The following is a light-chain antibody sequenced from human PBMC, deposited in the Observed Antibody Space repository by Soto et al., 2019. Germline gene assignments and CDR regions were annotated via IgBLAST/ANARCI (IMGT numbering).Light chain of an antibody. J-gene: IGKJ1*01. CDR1: QSISSW. Sequence: DIQMTHSPSTLSESVGDRVTITCRASQSISSWLAWYQQKPGQAPKLLIYKASTLQSGVPSRFSGSGSGTEFTLAISSLQPDDSATYYCQQYNDNWTFGQGTKVDSK. CDR3: QQYNDNWT. V-gene: IGKV1-5*03. CDR2: KAS.